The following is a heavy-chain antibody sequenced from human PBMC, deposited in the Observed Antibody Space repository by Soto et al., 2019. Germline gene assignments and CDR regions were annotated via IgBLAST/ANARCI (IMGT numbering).Heavy chain of an antibody. CDR1: GGSVSGGNHY. CDR2: IYDSGSN. V-gene: IGHV4-61*01. Sequence: LSLPCTVSGGSVSGGNHYWSWIRQPPGKGLEWIGYIYDSGSNNYNPSLKSRVTISEDTSKNQFSLKLRSVTAADTAVYYCAKYNSISDGGWFDPWGQGTLVTVSS. CDR3: AKYNSISDGGWFDP. J-gene: IGHJ5*02. D-gene: IGHD2-2*01.